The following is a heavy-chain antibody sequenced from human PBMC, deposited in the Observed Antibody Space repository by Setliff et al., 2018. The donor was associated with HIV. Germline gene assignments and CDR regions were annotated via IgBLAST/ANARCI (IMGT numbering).Heavy chain of an antibody. CDR1: GYRFTSYW. D-gene: IGHD2-2*01. Sequence: PGESLKISCKGSGYRFTSYWIDWVRQTPGKGLEWMGIIYLGDSDTRYSPSFQGQVTISADKSISTAYLQWSSLKASDTAMYYCATPISITSGSAFDYWGQGTLVTVSS. V-gene: IGHV5-51*01. J-gene: IGHJ4*02. CDR3: ATPISITSGSAFDY. CDR2: IYLGDSDT.